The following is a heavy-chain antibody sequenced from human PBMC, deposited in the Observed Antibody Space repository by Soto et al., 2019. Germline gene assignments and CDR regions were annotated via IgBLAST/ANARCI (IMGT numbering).Heavy chain of an antibody. V-gene: IGHV3-7*02. CDR3: ARVGPNYDILTGYLDY. Sequence: SGGSLRLSCVGSGFTFSSNWMTGVRQAPGKGLEWVGNIRQDGSEKNYVDSVKGRFTISRDNAKNSLYLQMNSLRAEDTAVYYCARVGPNYDILTGYLDYWGQGTLVTVSS. D-gene: IGHD3-9*01. J-gene: IGHJ4*02. CDR1: GFTFSSNW. CDR2: IRQDGSEK.